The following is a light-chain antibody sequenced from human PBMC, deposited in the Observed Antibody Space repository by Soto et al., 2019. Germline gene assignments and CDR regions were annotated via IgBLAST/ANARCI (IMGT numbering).Light chain of an antibody. CDR3: QQLNSYPLT. CDR2: AAS. V-gene: IGKV1-5*01. CDR1: QSISDW. Sequence: DIQMTQSPSTLSASVGDRVTITCRASQSISDWLAWYQQKPGQAPNLLIYAASTLQSGVPSRFSGSGSGTDFTLTISSLQPEDFATYYCQQLNSYPLTFGGGTKVDIK. J-gene: IGKJ4*01.